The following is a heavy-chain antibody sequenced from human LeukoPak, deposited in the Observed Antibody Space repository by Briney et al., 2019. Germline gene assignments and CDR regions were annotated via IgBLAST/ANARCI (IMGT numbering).Heavy chain of an antibody. CDR1: GFTFSSYA. V-gene: IGHV3-23*01. CDR2: ISYSGSGT. CDR3: ARAQDSSGYPVY. Sequence: PGGSLRLSCAASGFTFSSYAMTWVRQAPGKGLEWVSAISYSGSGTYYADSVKGRFTISRDNSKNTLYLQMNSLRAEDTAVYYRARAQDSSGYPVYWGQGTLVTVSS. J-gene: IGHJ4*02. D-gene: IGHD3-22*01.